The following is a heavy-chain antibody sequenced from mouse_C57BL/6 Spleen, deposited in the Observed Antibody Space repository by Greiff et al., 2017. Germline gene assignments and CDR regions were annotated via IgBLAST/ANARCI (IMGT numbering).Heavy chain of an antibody. J-gene: IGHJ4*01. CDR3: ARWGRNYDAMDY. D-gene: IGHD2-1*01. CDR1: GYAFTNYL. Sequence: QVQLQQSGAELVRPGPSVKVSCKASGYAFTNYLIEWVKQRPGQGLEWIGVINPGSGGTNYNEKFKGKATLTADKSSSTAYMQLSSLTSEDSAVYVCARWGRNYDAMDYWGQGTSVTVSS. CDR2: INPGSGGT. V-gene: IGHV1-54*01.